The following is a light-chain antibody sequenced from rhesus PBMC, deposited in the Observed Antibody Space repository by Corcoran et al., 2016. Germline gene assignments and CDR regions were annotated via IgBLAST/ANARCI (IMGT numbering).Light chain of an antibody. CDR2: YAS. J-gene: IGKJ2*01. Sequence: DIQMMQSPSSLSASVGDRVTINCRASQGINHYLSWYQQKPGKAPKPLIDYASSLETGVPSRFSGSGSGTDYTLTITSLQPEDIATYDCQQYNNSPYSFGQGTKVEIE. CDR3: QQYNNSPYS. V-gene: IGKV1-66*01. CDR1: QGINHY.